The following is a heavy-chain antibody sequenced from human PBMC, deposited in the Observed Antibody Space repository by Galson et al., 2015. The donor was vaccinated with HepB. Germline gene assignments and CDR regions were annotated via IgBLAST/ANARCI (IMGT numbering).Heavy chain of an antibody. CDR3: AKGIPAATVPDAFDI. CDR1: GFTFSSYG. V-gene: IGHV3-30*02. D-gene: IGHD6-25*01. CDR2: IRYDGSNK. Sequence: SLRLSCAASGFTFSSYGMHWVRQAPGKGLEWVAFIRYDGSNKYYADSVKGRFTISRDNSKNTLYLQMNSLRAEDTAVYYCAKGIPAATVPDAFDIWGQGTMVTVSS. J-gene: IGHJ3*02.